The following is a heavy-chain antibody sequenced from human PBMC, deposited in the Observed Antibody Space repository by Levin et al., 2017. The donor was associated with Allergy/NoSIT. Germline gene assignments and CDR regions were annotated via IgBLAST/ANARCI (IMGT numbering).Heavy chain of an antibody. CDR3: ARVDSGYDSPYYYYYMDV. CDR2: ISSSSSYI. Sequence: LSLTCAASGFTFSSYSMNWVRQAPGKGLEWVSSISSSSSYIYYADSVKGRFTISRDNAKNSLYLQMNSLRAEDTAVYYCARVDSGYDSPYYYYYMDVWGKGTTVTVSS. D-gene: IGHD5-12*01. CDR1: GFTFSSYS. V-gene: IGHV3-21*01. J-gene: IGHJ6*03.